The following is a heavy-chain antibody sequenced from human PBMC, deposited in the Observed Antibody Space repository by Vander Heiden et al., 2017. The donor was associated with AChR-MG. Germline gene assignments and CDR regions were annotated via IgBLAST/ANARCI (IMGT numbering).Heavy chain of an antibody. J-gene: IGHJ2*01. Sequence: QVQLQKSGPGRVKPSQTLSLTCTVSGGSISSGGYYWSWIRQHPGKGLEWIGYIYYSGSTYYNPSLKSRVTISVDTSKNQFSLKLSSVTAADTAVYYCARGRGMVTGKVFWYFDLWGRGTLVTVSS. V-gene: IGHV4-31*03. CDR1: GGSISSGGYY. CDR2: IYYSGST. D-gene: IGHD2-21*02. CDR3: ARGRGMVTGKVFWYFDL.